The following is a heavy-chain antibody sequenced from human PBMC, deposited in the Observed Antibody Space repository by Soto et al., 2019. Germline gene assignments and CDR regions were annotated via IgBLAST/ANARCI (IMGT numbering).Heavy chain of an antibody. CDR3: ARLQAAVPHY. J-gene: IGHJ4*02. V-gene: IGHV4-39*01. CDR1: GDSISVSPYF. D-gene: IGHD6-13*01. CDR2: IFYDGYT. Sequence: QLQLQESGPGLVKPSETLSLTCTVSGDSISVSPYFWGWIRQPPGKGLEWIGSIFYDGYTVYTPSLKRRAFISVDTSKNQFSLKLTSVAAADTAIYFCARLQAAVPHYWGQGTLVIVSS.